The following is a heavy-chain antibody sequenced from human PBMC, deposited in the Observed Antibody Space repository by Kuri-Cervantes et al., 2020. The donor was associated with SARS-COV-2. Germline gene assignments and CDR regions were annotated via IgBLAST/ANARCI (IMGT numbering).Heavy chain of an antibody. J-gene: IGHJ4*02. V-gene: IGHV3-30-3*02. CDR1: GFTFSSYA. Sequence: GESLKISCAASGFTFSSYAIYWVRRAPGKGLEWVAVVSYDGTNKYYGDSVKGRFTISRDNSKNTVYLQMNSPRSEDTAVHYCAKDRSDGGGYLGSGVFDYWGQGTLVTVSS. D-gene: IGHD1-26*01. CDR2: VSYDGTNK. CDR3: AKDRSDGGGYLGSGVFDY.